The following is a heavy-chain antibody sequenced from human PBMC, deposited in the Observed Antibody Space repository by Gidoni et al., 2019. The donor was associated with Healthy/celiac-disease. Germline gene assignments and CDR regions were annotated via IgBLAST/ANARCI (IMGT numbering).Heavy chain of an antibody. J-gene: IGHJ6*02. CDR1: GVTFRSYD. CDR2: ISYDGSNK. Sequence: QVQLVESGGGGVQPGRSLRRPRAASGVTFRSYDMHWVRQAQGKGLAWVAVISYDGSNKSYADSVKGRFTISRDNSKNTLYLQMNSLRAEDTAVYYCARVGATTDYYYGMDVWGQGTTVTVSS. V-gene: IGHV3-30-3*01. D-gene: IGHD1-26*01. CDR3: ARVGATTDYYYGMDV.